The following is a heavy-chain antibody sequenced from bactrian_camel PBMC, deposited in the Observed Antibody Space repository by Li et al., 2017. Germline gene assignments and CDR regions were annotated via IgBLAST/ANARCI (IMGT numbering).Heavy chain of an antibody. Sequence: HVQLVESGGGSVQAGGSLRLSCAASGDTTLCMGWVRQAPGKEREGIARLHSDGTAQYADSVKGRFTISKDDANNTVYLQMDTLKPDDTATYYCAATRGPLLVRYVFEEGRYKYWGQGTQVTVS. J-gene: IGHJ4*01. CDR1: GDTTLC. CDR3: AATRGPLLVRYVFEEGRYKY. CDR2: LHSDGTA. V-gene: IGHV3S9*01. D-gene: IGHD4*01.